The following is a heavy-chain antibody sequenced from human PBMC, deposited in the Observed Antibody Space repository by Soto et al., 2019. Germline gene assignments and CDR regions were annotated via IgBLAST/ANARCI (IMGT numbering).Heavy chain of an antibody. CDR3: AKADGEQWLLPHLDK. CDR1: GFNFKKFA. Sequence: EVQLLESGGGVVQPGGSLRLSCVASGFNFKKFAMSWVRQAPGEGLEWVSGISCCGGSTSYADSVKGLFSIARDDSTNTLSLQMNNLRVEDTAQYYCAKADGEQWLLPHLDKWGQGTLVTVS. V-gene: IGHV3-23*01. J-gene: IGHJ4*02. CDR2: ISCCGGST. D-gene: IGHD6-19*01.